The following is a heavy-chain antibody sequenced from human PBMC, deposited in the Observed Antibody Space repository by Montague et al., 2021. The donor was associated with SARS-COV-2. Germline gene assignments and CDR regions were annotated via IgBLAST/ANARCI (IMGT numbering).Heavy chain of an antibody. J-gene: IGHJ3*02. CDR3: ARYYYDSSGYPEDDAFDI. CDR1: GGSISSSSYY. D-gene: IGHD3-22*01. CDR2: IYYSGST. Sequence: SETLSLTCTVSGGSISSSSYYWGWIRQPPGKGLEWIGSIYYSGSTYYNPSLKGRVTISVDTSKNQFSLKLSSVTAADTAVYYCARYYYDSSGYPEDDAFDIWGQGTMVTVSS. V-gene: IGHV4-39*01.